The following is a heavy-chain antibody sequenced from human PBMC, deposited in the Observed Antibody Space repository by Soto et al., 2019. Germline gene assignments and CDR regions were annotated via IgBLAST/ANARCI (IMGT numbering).Heavy chain of an antibody. Sequence: GGSLRLSCAASGFTVSSNYMSWVRQAPGKGLEWVSVIYSGGSTYYADSVKGRFTISRDNSKNTLYLQMNSLRAEDTAVYYCARDHDSSSSASGNWFDPWGQGTLVTVSS. CDR2: IYSGGST. V-gene: IGHV3-66*01. D-gene: IGHD6-6*01. CDR3: ARDHDSSSSASGNWFDP. J-gene: IGHJ5*02. CDR1: GFTVSSNY.